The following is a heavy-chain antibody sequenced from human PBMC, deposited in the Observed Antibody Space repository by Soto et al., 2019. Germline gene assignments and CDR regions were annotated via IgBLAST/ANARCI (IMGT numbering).Heavy chain of an antibody. Sequence: HGESLKISCKGSGYSFTSYWISWVRQMPGKGLEWMGRIDPSDSYTNYSPSFQGHVTISADKSISTAYLQWSSLKASDTAMYYCARRSSSWYVNYYYGMDVWGQGTTVTVSS. J-gene: IGHJ6*02. D-gene: IGHD6-13*01. CDR2: IDPSDSYT. CDR1: GYSFTSYW. V-gene: IGHV5-10-1*01. CDR3: ARRSSSWYVNYYYGMDV.